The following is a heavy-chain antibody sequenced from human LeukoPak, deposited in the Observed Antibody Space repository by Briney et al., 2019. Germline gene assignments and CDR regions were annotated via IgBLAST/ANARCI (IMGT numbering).Heavy chain of an antibody. Sequence: PSETLSLTCTVSGGSISSSSYYWGWIRQPPGKGLEWIGSIYYSGSTYYNPSLKSRVTISVDTSKNQFSLKLSSVTAADTAVYYCASPNWNLLGHYYYYYMDVWGKGTTVTVSS. J-gene: IGHJ6*03. V-gene: IGHV4-39*01. CDR2: IYYSGST. CDR1: GGSISSSSYY. CDR3: ASPNWNLLGHYYYYYMDV. D-gene: IGHD1-1*01.